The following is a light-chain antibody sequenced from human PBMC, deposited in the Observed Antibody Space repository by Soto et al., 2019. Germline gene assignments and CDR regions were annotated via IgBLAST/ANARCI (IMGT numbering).Light chain of an antibody. CDR3: QQRSNWPPFT. J-gene: IGKJ3*01. Sequence: EVVMRQSPATLAVSPVEGATLSCRASQGIGDTLAWYQQKPGQAPRLLIYDASNRATGIPARFSGSGSGTDFTLTISSLEPEDFAVYYCQQRSNWPPFTFGPGTKVDIK. V-gene: IGKV3-11*01. CDR2: DAS. CDR1: QGIGDT.